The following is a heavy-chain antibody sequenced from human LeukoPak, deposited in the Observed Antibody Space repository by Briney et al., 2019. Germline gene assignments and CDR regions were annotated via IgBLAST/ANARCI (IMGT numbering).Heavy chain of an antibody. J-gene: IGHJ4*02. CDR1: GGSLSGYY. V-gene: IGHV4-34*01. Sequence: SETLSLTCAVYGGSLSGYYWSWIRPPPGRGLEWIGEINHSGSTNYNPSLKSRVTISVDTSKNQFSLKLSSVTAADTAVYYCASPSDEYSRGWYGSALNYWGQGTLVTVSS. CDR3: ASPSDEYSRGWYGSALNY. CDR2: INHSGST. D-gene: IGHD6-19*01.